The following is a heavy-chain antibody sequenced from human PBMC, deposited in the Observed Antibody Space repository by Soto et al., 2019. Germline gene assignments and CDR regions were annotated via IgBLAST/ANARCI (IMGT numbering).Heavy chain of an antibody. D-gene: IGHD2-2*01. CDR1: GGTFSSYA. Sequence: ASVKVSCKASGGTFSSYAISWVRQAPGQGLEWMGGIISIFGTANYAQKFQGRVTITADESTSTAYMELSSLRSEDTAVYYCARDFLGYCSSTSCPPTFDPWGQGTLVTVSS. CDR2: IISIFGTA. CDR3: ARDFLGYCSSTSCPPTFDP. J-gene: IGHJ5*02. V-gene: IGHV1-69*13.